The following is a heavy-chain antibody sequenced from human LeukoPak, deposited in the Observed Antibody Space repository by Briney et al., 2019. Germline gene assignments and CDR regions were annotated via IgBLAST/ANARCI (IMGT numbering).Heavy chain of an antibody. CDR1: GFTFSSYA. CDR3: AKDPNYYDSSGYYHDAFDI. J-gene: IGHJ3*02. Sequence: GGSLRLSCAASGFTFSSYAMSWVRQAPGKGLEWVSAISGSGGSTYYADSVKGRFTISRDNSKNTLYLQMNSLRAEDTAVYYCAKDPNYYDSSGYYHDAFDIWGQGTMVTVSS. D-gene: IGHD3-22*01. CDR2: ISGSGGST. V-gene: IGHV3-23*01.